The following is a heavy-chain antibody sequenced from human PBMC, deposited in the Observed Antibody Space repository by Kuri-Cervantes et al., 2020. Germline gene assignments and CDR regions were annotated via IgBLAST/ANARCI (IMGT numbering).Heavy chain of an antibody. CDR1: GFTFSTYA. V-gene: IGHV3-21*04. Sequence: GESLKISCAVSGFTFSTYAMNWVRQAPGKGLEWVSSISRNSDYIYYADSVKGRFTISRDNAKNSLYLQMNSLRAEDTAVYYCARDWGGMVRGASLDYWGQGTLVTVSS. CDR2: ISRNSDYI. CDR3: ARDWGGMVRGASLDY. D-gene: IGHD3-10*01. J-gene: IGHJ4*02.